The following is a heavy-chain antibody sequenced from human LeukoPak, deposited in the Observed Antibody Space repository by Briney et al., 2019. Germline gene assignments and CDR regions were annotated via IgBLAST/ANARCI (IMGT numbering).Heavy chain of an antibody. CDR3: ARDPHGDYESPWFDP. V-gene: IGHV1-2*06. CDR2: INPNSGGT. CDR1: GYTFTSYG. J-gene: IGHJ5*02. Sequence: ASVKVSCKASGYTFTSYGISWVRQAPGQGLEWMGRINPNSGGTNYAQKFQGRVTMTRDTSISTAYMELSRLRSDDTAVYYCARDPHGDYESPWFDPWGQGTLVTVSS. D-gene: IGHD4-17*01.